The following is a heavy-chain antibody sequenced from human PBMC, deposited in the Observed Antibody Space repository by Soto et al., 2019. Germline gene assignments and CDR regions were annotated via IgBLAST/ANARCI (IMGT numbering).Heavy chain of an antibody. CDR1: GYTFTYYR. CDR2: ISADSGNT. D-gene: IGHD2-2*01. CDR3: ATLYCSSASCQLDY. J-gene: IGHJ4*02. Sequence: ASVKVSCKTSGYTFTYYRIAWVRQAPGQGLESMGWISADSGNTNYAQKLQGRVTMTTDTSTTTAYMALRSLRSGDTAVYYCATLYCSSASCQLDYWGQGTLVTVSS. V-gene: IGHV1-18*01.